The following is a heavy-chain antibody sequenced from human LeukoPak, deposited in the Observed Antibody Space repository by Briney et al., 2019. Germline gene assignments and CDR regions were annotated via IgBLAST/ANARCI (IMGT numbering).Heavy chain of an antibody. J-gene: IGHJ4*02. V-gene: IGHV3-48*01. CDR3: AREDYGSDY. CDR1: GFTFSSYS. CDR2: ISSSSSTI. Sequence: GGSLRLSCAASGFTFSSYSMNWVRPTPGKGLEWVSYISSSSSTIYYADSVKGRFTISRDNAKNSLYLQMNSLRAEDTAVYYCAREDYGSDYWGQGTLVTVSS. D-gene: IGHD4-17*01.